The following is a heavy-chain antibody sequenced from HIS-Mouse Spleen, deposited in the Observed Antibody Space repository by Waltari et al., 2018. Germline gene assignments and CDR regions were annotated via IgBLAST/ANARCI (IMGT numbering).Heavy chain of an antibody. CDR1: GYTFTGYY. D-gene: IGHD6-13*01. Sequence: QVQLVQSGAEVKKPGASVKVSCKASGYTFTGYYMHWVRQAPGQGLEWMGWINPNSGGTTYAQKFQGRVTMTRDTSISTSYMELSRLRSDDTAVYYCARERAAAADNWFDPWGQGTLVTVSS. CDR3: ARERAAAADNWFDP. CDR2: INPNSGGT. V-gene: IGHV1-2*02. J-gene: IGHJ5*02.